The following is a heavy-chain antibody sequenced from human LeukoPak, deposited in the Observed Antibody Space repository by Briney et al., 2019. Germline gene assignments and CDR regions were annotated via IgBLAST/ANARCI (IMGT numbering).Heavy chain of an antibody. CDR1: GFTFSSYG. CDR3: AKSVRVAAYFDY. J-gene: IGHJ4*02. Sequence: PGGSLRLSCAASGFTFSSYGMHWVRQAPGKGLERVAVISYDGSNKYYADSVKGRFTISRDSSKNTLYLQMNSLRAEDTAVYYCAKSVRVAAYFDYWGQGTLVTVSS. V-gene: IGHV3-30*18. D-gene: IGHD2-15*01. CDR2: ISYDGSNK.